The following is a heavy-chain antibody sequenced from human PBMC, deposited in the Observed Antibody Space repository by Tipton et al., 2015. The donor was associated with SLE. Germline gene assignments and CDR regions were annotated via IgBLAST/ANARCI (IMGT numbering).Heavy chain of an antibody. CDR2: ISYDGSN. Sequence: QVQLVQSGGGVVQPGRSLRLSCAASGFTFSNYGMHWVRQAPGKGLEWVAVISYDGSNNYADSVKGRFTISRDNSKNTLYLQMNSLRAEDTAVYYCARVLGSYYGMDVWGQGTTVTVSS. J-gene: IGHJ6*02. D-gene: IGHD7-27*01. V-gene: IGHV3-30*03. CDR3: ARVLGSYYGMDV. CDR1: GFTFSNYG.